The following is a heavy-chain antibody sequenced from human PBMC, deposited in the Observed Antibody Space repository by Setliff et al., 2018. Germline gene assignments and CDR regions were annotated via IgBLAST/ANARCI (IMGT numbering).Heavy chain of an antibody. V-gene: IGHV3-15*01. J-gene: IGHJ4*02. CDR2: VKSKTDGGTT. D-gene: IGHD6-13*01. CDR3: VRDSGNSGMIDY. CDR1: GLSFSNVW. Sequence: GGSLRLSCAASGLSFSNVWMNWVRQAPGKGLEWVGRVKSKTDGGTTDYAAPVKGRFTISRDDSKSTLYLQMNGLRAEDPAVYYCVRDSGNSGMIDYWGQGTPVTVSS.